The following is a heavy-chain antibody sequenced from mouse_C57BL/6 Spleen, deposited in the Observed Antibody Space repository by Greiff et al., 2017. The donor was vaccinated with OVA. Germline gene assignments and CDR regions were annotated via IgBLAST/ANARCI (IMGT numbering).Heavy chain of an antibody. V-gene: IGHV3-3*01. CDR1: GFSINSDCY. CDR3: ARVLYYGSSHWYFDV. Sequence: EVQVVESGPSLVRPSQTLSLTCTVTGFSINSDCYWIWIRQFPGNKLEYIGYTFYSGITYYNPSLESRTYITRDTSKNQFSLKLSSVTTEDTATYYCARVLYYGSSHWYFDVWGTGTTVTVSS. CDR2: TFYSGIT. J-gene: IGHJ1*03. D-gene: IGHD1-1*01.